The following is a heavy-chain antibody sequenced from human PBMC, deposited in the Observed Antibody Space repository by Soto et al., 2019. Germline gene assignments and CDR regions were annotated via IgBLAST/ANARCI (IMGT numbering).Heavy chain of an antibody. D-gene: IGHD6-6*01. CDR3: ARVGSSIAVRPIDY. Sequence: SETLSLTCTVSGGSISSGDYYWSWIRQPPGKCLEWIGYIYYSGSTYYNPSLKSRVTISLDTSKNQFSLKLSSVTAADTAVYYCARVGSSIAVRPIDYSGQGTLVTVST. J-gene: IGHJ4*02. V-gene: IGHV4-30-4*01. CDR1: GGSISSGDYY. CDR2: IYYSGST.